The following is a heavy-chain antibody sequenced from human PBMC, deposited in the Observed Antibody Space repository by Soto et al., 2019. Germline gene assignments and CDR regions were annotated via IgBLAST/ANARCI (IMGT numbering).Heavy chain of an antibody. D-gene: IGHD6-19*01. J-gene: IGHJ4*02. CDR2: IYHSGST. Sequence: PSETLSLTCAVSGYSISTGFNWVCIRQPPGKGLEWIGSIYHSGSTYYNLSLKSRVTISAETSKNQISLKLIYVTAADTDLYYWARDWGTGFYHHDSGRKGHMVAVSS. CDR1: GYSISTGFN. V-gene: IGHV4-38-2*02. CDR3: ARDWGTGFYHHDS.